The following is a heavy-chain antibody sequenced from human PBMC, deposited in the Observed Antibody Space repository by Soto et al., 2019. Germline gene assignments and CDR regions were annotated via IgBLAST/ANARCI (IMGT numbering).Heavy chain of an antibody. CDR3: ARRHTYYYGSGTRGNWFDP. Sequence: GASVKVSCKASGYTFTSYVISWVRQAPGQGLEWMGWISAYNGNTNYAQKLQGRVTMTTDTSTSTAYMELRSLRSDDTAVYYCARRHTYYYGSGTRGNWFDPWGQGTLVTVSS. CDR2: ISAYNGNT. J-gene: IGHJ5*02. D-gene: IGHD3-10*01. V-gene: IGHV1-18*01. CDR1: GYTFTSYV.